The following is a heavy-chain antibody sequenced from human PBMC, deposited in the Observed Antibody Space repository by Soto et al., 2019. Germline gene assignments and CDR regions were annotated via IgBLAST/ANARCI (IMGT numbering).Heavy chain of an antibody. J-gene: IGHJ3*02. Sequence: PGGSLRLSCTASGFTFGDYAMSWVRQAPGKGLEWVGFIRSKAYGGTTEYAASVKGRFTISRDDSKSIAYLQMNSLKTEDTAVYYCTRVNSSGNYFVAAFDIWGQGTMVTVSS. CDR2: IRSKAYGGTT. CDR3: TRVNSSGNYFVAAFDI. CDR1: GFTFGDYA. D-gene: IGHD3-22*01. V-gene: IGHV3-49*04.